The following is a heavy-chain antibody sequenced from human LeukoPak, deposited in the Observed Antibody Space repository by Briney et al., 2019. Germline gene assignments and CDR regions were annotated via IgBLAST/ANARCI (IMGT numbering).Heavy chain of an antibody. J-gene: IGHJ4*02. CDR2: IIPIFGTA. CDR1: VGTFSSYA. D-gene: IGHD6-13*01. CDR3: ARTTSSWYVGTYYYFDY. V-gene: IGHV1-69*13. Sequence: SVKVSCKASVGTFSSYAISWVRQAPGQGLEWMGGIIPIFGTANYAQKFQGRVTITADESTSTAYMELSRLRSEDTAVYYCARTTSSWYVGTYYYFDYWGQGTLVTVSS.